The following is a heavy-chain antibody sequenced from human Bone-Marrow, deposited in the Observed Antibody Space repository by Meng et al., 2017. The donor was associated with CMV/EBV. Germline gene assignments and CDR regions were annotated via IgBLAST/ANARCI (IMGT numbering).Heavy chain of an antibody. J-gene: IGHJ6*02. CDR3: AREGDYNGYYYGMDV. CDR2: IKEDGSEK. CDR1: GFTFSNYW. Sequence: GESLKISCAASGFTFSNYWMTWLRQAPGRGLELVAHIKEDGSEKYFVGSVKGRFTISRDNAKNSLYLQMNSLRVEDTALYYCAREGDYNGYYYGMDVWGQGTTVTVSS. V-gene: IGHV3-7*03. D-gene: IGHD4-11*01.